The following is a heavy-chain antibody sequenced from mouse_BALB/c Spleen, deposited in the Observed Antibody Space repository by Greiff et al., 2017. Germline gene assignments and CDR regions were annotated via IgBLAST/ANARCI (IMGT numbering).Heavy chain of an antibody. D-gene: IGHD1-1*01. CDR2: ISYDGSN. CDR3: ARAATVEEVAMDY. Sequence: EVQRVESGPGLVKPSQSLSLTCSVTGYSITSGYYWNWIRQFPGNKLEWMGYISYDGSNNYNPSLKNRISITRDTSKNQFFLKLNSVTTEDTATYYCARAATVEEVAMDYWGQGTSVTVSS. CDR1: GYSITSGYY. V-gene: IGHV3-6*02. J-gene: IGHJ4*01.